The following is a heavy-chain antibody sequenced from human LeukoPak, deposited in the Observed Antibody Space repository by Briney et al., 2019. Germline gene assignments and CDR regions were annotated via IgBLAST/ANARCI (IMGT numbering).Heavy chain of an antibody. CDR3: ARELVVPAATGSDY. CDR2: INHSGST. V-gene: IGHV4-34*01. J-gene: IGHJ4*02. Sequence: SETLSLTCAVYGGSFSGYYWSWIRQPPGKGLEWIGEINHSGSTNYNPSLKSRVTISVDTSKNQFSLKLSSVTAADTAVYYCARELVVPAATGSDYWGQGTLVTVSS. CDR1: GGSFSGYY. D-gene: IGHD2-2*01.